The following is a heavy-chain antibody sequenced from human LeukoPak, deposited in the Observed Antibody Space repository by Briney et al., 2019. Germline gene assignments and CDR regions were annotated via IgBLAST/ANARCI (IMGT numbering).Heavy chain of an antibody. J-gene: IGHJ6*02. CDR1: GFTFSSYA. CDR2: ISGSGGST. Sequence: GGSLRLSCAASGFTFSSYAMSWVRQAPGKGLEWVSAISGSGGSTYYADSVKGRFTISRDNSKNTLYLQMNSLRAEDTAVYYCAKEEPVHTAMVLCYYYYGMDVWGQGTTVTVSS. CDR3: AKEEPVHTAMVLCYYYYGMDV. V-gene: IGHV3-23*01. D-gene: IGHD5-18*01.